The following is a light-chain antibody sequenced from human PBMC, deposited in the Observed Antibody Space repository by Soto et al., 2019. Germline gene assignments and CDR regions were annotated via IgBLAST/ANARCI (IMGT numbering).Light chain of an antibody. Sequence: DIQMTQSPSTLSASVGDRVTITCRASQSISNLLAWYQQKPGQAPKLLIYDASSLESGVPSRFSGSGSGTEFTLTIASLQPDDFATYYCQHYNSYGTFGQGTKVDIK. V-gene: IGKV1-5*01. CDR1: QSISNL. J-gene: IGKJ1*01. CDR2: DAS. CDR3: QHYNSYGT.